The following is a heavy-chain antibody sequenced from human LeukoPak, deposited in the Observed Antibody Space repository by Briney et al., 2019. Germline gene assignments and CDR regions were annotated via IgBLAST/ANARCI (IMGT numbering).Heavy chain of an antibody. D-gene: IGHD6-13*01. V-gene: IGHV4-39*01. J-gene: IGHJ4*02. CDR3: ARLSGARIAAAGLFDY. Sequence: PSETLSLTCTVSGGSISSSSYYWGWIRQPPGKGLEWIGSIYYSGSTYYNPSLKSRVTISVDTSKNQFSLKLSSVTAADTAVYYCARLSGARIAAAGLFDYWGQGTLVTVSS. CDR1: GGSISSSSYY. CDR2: IYYSGST.